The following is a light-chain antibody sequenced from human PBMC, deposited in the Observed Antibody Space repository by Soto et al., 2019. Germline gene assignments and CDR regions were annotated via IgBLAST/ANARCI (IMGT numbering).Light chain of an antibody. Sequence: DIMMTQSPLSLPVTPGEPASISCRSSQSLLHSNGYSYVDWYRQNPGQAPRLLIYDASSRATGIPDRFSGSGSGTDFTLTISRLEPEDFAVYYCQQYGSSERTFGQGTKVDIK. CDR3: QQYGSSERT. CDR2: DAS. V-gene: IGKV2-28*01. J-gene: IGKJ1*01. CDR1: QSLLHSNGYSY.